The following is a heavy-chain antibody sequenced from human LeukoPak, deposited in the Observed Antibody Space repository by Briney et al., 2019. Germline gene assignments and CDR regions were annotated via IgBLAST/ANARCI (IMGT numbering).Heavy chain of an antibody. CDR1: GFTFSSYE. Sequence: PGGSLRLSCAASGFTFSSYEMNWVRQAPGKGLEWVSSISSSSSYIYYADSVKGRFTISRDNAKNSLYLQMNSLRAEDTAVYYCAMTNSGSFDYWGQGTLVTVSS. CDR2: ISSSSSYI. V-gene: IGHV3-21*01. J-gene: IGHJ4*02. CDR3: AMTNSGSFDY. D-gene: IGHD5-12*01.